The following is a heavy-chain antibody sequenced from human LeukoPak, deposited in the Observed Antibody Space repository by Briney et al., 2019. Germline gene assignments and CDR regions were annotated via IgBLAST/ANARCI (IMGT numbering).Heavy chain of an antibody. CDR1: GDSISGYY. CDR2: IYYSGST. CDR3: ARATSVAGSPDEYFQH. V-gene: IGHV4-59*01. Sequence: SETLSLTCTVSGDSISGYYWSWIRQPPGKGLEWIGYIYYSGSTNYNPSLKSRVTISVDTSKNQFSLKLSSVTAADTAVYYCARATSVAGSPDEYFQHWGQGTLVTVSS. J-gene: IGHJ1*01. D-gene: IGHD6-19*01.